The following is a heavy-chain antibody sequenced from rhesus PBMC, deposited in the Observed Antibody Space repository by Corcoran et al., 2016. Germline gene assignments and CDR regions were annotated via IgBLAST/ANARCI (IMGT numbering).Heavy chain of an antibody. CDR3: ARSVRTVLVVVASYFDY. Sequence: QLQLQESGAGLVKPSETLSVTSAVSGGSISSSYWRWIRQSPGQGLGWLGYIYGCGSSTNDNPSLKTRVTLSVDTSKNQLSLKLSSVTTADTAVYYCARSVRTVLVVVASYFDYWGQGVLVTVSS. D-gene: IGHD2-21*01. J-gene: IGHJ4*01. CDR2: IYGCGSST. CDR1: GGSISSSY. V-gene: IGHV4-169*01.